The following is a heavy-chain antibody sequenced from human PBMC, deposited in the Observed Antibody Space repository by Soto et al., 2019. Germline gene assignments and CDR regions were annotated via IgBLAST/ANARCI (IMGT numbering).Heavy chain of an antibody. D-gene: IGHD6-19*01. V-gene: IGHV1-2*02. J-gene: IGHJ4*02. CDR2: INPNSGGT. CDR1: GYTFTGYY. CDR3: APNRGSSGCYAA. Sequence: SVKVSCKASGYTFTGYYMHWVRQAPGQGLEWMGWINPNSGGTNYAQKFQGRVTMTRDTSISTAYMELSRLRSDDTAVYYCAPNRGSSGCYAAWGQGTLVTVSS.